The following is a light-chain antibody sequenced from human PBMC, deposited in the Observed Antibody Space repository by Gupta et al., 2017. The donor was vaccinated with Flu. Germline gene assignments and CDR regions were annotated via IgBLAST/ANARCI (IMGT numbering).Light chain of an antibody. Sequence: PPTLSLPPGKRVTLSCRASQSLSSNLAWYQQNPGQAPRVLIYGAFTRATGIPARVSGSGSGTEYTLTISSLQSEDFAVYYCQQYNNWPITFGQGTKVEIK. V-gene: IGKV3-15*01. CDR1: QSLSSN. J-gene: IGKJ1*01. CDR2: GAF. CDR3: QQYNNWPIT.